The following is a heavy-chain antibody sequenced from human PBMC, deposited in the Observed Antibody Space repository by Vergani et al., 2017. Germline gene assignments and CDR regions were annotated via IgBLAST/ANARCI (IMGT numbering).Heavy chain of an antibody. CDR2: ISSSSSYI. Sequence: EVQLVESGGGLVKPGGSLRLSCAASGFTFSSYSMNWVRQAPGKGLEWVSSISSSSSYIYYADSVKGRFTISRDNAKNSLYLQMNSLRAEDTAVYYCARSFHDYGDFYPIGDYWGQETLVTVSS. D-gene: IGHD4-17*01. J-gene: IGHJ4*02. CDR3: ARSFHDYGDFYPIGDY. V-gene: IGHV3-21*01. CDR1: GFTFSSYS.